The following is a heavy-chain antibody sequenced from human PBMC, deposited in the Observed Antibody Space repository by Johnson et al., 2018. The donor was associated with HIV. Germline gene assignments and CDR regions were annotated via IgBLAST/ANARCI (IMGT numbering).Heavy chain of an antibody. CDR2: ISGSGGRA. J-gene: IGHJ3*02. Sequence: VQLVESGGGLVQPGGSLRLSCAASGFTFSSYAMNWVRQAPGKGLEWVSAISGSGGRAYYADSVKGRFIISRDNSQNTLYLQMNSLRAEDTAVYYCARAIVTPDEVAFDIWGQGTLVTVSS. D-gene: IGHD5-18*01. V-gene: IGHV3-23*04. CDR1: GFTFSSYA. CDR3: ARAIVTPDEVAFDI.